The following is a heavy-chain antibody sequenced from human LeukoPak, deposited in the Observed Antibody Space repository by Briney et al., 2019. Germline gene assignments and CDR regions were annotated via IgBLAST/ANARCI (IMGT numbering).Heavy chain of an antibody. CDR3: VREAPYDSSGYYFDY. V-gene: IGHV4-59*01. J-gene: IGHJ4*02. CDR2: IYYSGST. Sequence: SETLSLTCTVSGGSISSYSWSWIRQPPGKGLEWVGYIYYSGSTNYNPSLKSRVTISVDTSKNQFSLKLSSVTAADTAVYYCVREAPYDSSGYYFDYWGQGTLVTVSS. D-gene: IGHD3-22*01. CDR1: GGSISSYS.